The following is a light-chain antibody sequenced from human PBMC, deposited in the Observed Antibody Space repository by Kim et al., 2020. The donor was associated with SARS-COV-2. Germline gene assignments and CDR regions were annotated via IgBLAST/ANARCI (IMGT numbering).Light chain of an antibody. J-gene: IGKJ5*01. CDR1: QSVRTY. CDR3: QQRGNWPT. CDR2: DAS. V-gene: IGKV3-11*01. Sequence: PGERATLSCRASQSVRTYLAWYQQKPGQAPRLLIYDASNRATGIPARFSGSGSGTDFTLTISSLEPEDFAVYYCQQRGNWPTFGQGTRLEI.